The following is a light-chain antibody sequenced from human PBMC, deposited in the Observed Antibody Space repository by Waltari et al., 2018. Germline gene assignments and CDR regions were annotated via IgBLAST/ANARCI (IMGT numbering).Light chain of an antibody. CDR1: SSTIGNNY. J-gene: IGLJ7*01. CDR3: GTWDSSLSGAV. Sequence: QSVLTQPPSVSAAPGQRVTISCSGGSSTIGNNYVSWYRQFPGTAPKLLIYENTDRPPGIPGRFSGSKSGTSATLDITGLQAGDEADYYCGTWDSSLSGAVFGGGTHLTVL. V-gene: IGLV1-51*02. CDR2: ENT.